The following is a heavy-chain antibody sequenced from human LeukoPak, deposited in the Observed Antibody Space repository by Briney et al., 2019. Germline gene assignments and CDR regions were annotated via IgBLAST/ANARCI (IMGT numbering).Heavy chain of an antibody. D-gene: IGHD3-9*01. J-gene: IGHJ3*02. Sequence: GGSLRLSCAASGFTVSSNYMSWVRQAPGKGLEWVSVIYSGGSTYYADSVKGRFTISRDNSKNTLYLQMNSLRAEDTAVYYCARAPPYYDILTGYPDGAFDIWGQGKMVTVSS. V-gene: IGHV3-53*01. CDR3: ARAPPYYDILTGYPDGAFDI. CDR2: IYSGGST. CDR1: GFTVSSNY.